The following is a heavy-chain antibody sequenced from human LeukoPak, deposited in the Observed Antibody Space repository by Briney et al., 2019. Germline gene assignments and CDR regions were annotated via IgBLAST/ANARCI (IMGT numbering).Heavy chain of an antibody. CDR2: IYYSGST. CDR1: GGSISSYY. J-gene: IGHJ3*02. Sequence: PSETLSLTCTVSGGSISSYYWSWIRQPPGKGLEWIAYIYYSGSTNYNPSLKSRVTISVDTSKNQFSLKLSSVTAADTAVYYCARDFGVAAFDIWGQGTMVTVSS. CDR3: ARDFGVAAFDI. D-gene: IGHD3-16*01. V-gene: IGHV4-59*01.